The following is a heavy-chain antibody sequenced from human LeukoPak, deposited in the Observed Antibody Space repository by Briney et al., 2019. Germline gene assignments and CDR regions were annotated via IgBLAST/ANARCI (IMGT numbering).Heavy chain of an antibody. CDR3: ALWGYSRGGGGY. CDR2: INPNSGGT. D-gene: IGHD6-13*01. J-gene: IGHJ4*02. Sequence: ASVKVSCKASGYTFTGYYMHWVRQAPGQGLEWMGWINPNSGGTNYAQKFQGRVTMTRDTSISTAYMELRRLRSDDTAVYYCALWGYSRGGGGYWGQGTLVTVSS. V-gene: IGHV1-2*02. CDR1: GYTFTGYY.